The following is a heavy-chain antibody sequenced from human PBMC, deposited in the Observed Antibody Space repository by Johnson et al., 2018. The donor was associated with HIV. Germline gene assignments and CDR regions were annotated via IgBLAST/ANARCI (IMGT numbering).Heavy chain of an antibody. V-gene: IGHV3-30*04. CDR3: ARDPVIFRSGSYYGDRAFDI. D-gene: IGHD1-26*01. CDR1: GFTFSSYA. Sequence: QVQLVESGGGMVQPGRSLRLSCAASGFTFSSYAMHWVRQAPGKGLEWVAVISYDGSNKYYADSVKGRFTISRDNSKNTLYLQMNSLRAEDTAVYYCARDPVIFRSGSYYGDRAFDIWGQGTMVTVSS. J-gene: IGHJ3*02. CDR2: ISYDGSNK.